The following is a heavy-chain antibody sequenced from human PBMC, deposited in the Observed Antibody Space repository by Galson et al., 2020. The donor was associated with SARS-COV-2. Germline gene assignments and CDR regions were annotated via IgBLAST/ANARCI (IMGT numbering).Heavy chain of an antibody. Sequence: ASVKVSCKASGYTFTDYYIHWVRQAPGQGLEWMGWINPTSGGTNYAQKFEGRVTMTRDTSITIAYMELSRLRADDTAVYYCARLRYYDVLTGYIVDVWGQGTMVTVSS. CDR2: INPTSGGT. CDR3: ARLRYYDVLTGYIVDV. CDR1: GYTFTDYY. V-gene: IGHV1-2*02. D-gene: IGHD3-9*01. J-gene: IGHJ6*02.